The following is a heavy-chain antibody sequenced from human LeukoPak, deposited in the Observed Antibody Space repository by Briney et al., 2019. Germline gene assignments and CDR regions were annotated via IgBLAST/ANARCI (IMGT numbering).Heavy chain of an antibody. Sequence: GGSLRLSYAASGFTFSSYSMNWVRQAPGKGLEWVSSISSSSSYIYYADSVKGRFTISRDNSKNTLYLQMNSLRAEDTAVYYCARGEDIAATTPLDYWGQGTLVTVSS. CDR3: ARGEDIAATTPLDY. J-gene: IGHJ4*02. V-gene: IGHV3-21*01. D-gene: IGHD5-12*01. CDR2: ISSSSSYI. CDR1: GFTFSSYS.